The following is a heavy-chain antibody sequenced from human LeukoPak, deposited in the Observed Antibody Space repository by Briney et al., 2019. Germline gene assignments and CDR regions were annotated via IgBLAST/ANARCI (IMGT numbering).Heavy chain of an antibody. J-gene: IGHJ4*02. D-gene: IGHD3-9*01. CDR2: INPNSGGT. CDR3: ARSRYDVLTGSPDY. CDR1: GYTFNGYC. V-gene: IGHV1-2*02. Sequence: ASVKVSCKASGYTFNGYCMHWVRQAPGQGLEWMGWINPNSGGTNYAQKFLGRLTVTGDTSISTAYMELSRLGSDDTAVYYCARSRYDVLTGSPDYWGQGTLVTVSS.